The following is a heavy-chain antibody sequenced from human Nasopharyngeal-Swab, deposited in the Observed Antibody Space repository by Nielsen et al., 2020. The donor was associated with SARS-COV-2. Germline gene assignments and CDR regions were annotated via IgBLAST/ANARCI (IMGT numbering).Heavy chain of an antibody. CDR2: IRSNGGST. J-gene: IGHJ6*03. CDR3: VKGPIAAPRYYMDV. Sequence: GESLKLSCSASGFTFINFAMHWVRQAPGKGLEYVSSIRSNGGSTYYADSVKGRFTMTRDNPKNTLYLQMSSLRGDDTAVYFCVKGPIAAPRYYMDVWGKGTAVTVS. V-gene: IGHV3-64D*09. D-gene: IGHD6-6*01. CDR1: GFTFINFA.